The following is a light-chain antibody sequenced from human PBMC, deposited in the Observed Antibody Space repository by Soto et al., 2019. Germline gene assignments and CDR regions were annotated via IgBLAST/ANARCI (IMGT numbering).Light chain of an antibody. CDR2: AAS. V-gene: IGKV1-39*01. Sequence: DIQMTQSPSSLSASVGDRVTITCRASQSISRYLSWYQQKPGQAPNLLIYAASSLQTGVPSRFSGSGSGTDFTLTISSLQPEDSATYYCQQSYSIPPRTFGQGTKVEIK. CDR1: QSISRY. CDR3: QQSYSIPPRT. J-gene: IGKJ1*01.